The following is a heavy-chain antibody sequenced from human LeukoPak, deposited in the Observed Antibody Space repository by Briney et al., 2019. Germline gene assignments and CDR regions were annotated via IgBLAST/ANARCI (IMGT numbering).Heavy chain of an antibody. CDR1: GDSISSGGYY. V-gene: IGHV4-31*03. CDR3: ARWYEWFGELQEGKYYYYMDV. J-gene: IGHJ6*03. CDR2: IYYSGST. Sequence: SETLSLTCTVSGDSISSGGYYWSWIRQHPGKGLEWIGYIYYSGSTYYNPSLKSRVTISVDTSKNQFSLKLSSVTAADTAVYYCARWYEWFGELQEGKYYYYMDVWGKGTTVTVSS. D-gene: IGHD3-10*01.